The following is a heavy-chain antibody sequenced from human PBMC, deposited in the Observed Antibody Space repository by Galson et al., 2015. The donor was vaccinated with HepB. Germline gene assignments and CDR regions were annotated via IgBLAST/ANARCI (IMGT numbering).Heavy chain of an antibody. CDR1: GYTFTSYS. V-gene: IGHV1-18*04. CDR3: ARSSEVDTPMARFDY. J-gene: IGHJ4*02. Sequence: QSGAEVKKPGASVKVSCKASGYTFTSYSITWVRQAPGQGLEWMGWISAYNGNTNYAQNVQGRVTMTTDTSTSTAYMELRSLRSDDTAVYYCARSSEVDTPMARFDYWGQGTLVTVSS. D-gene: IGHD5-18*01. CDR2: ISAYNGNT.